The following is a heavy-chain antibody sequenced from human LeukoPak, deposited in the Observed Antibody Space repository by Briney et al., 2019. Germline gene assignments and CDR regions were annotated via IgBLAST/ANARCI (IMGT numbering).Heavy chain of an antibody. Sequence: SETLSLTCTVSGGSISSGDYYWSWIRQPPGKGLEWIGYIYYSGSTYYNPSLKSRVTISVDTSKNQFSLKLSSVTAADTAVYYCARSLLGYGSGSTANYWGQGTLVTVSS. D-gene: IGHD3-10*01. CDR3: ARSLLGYGSGSTANY. J-gene: IGHJ4*02. V-gene: IGHV4-30-4*08. CDR1: GGSISSGDYY. CDR2: IYYSGST.